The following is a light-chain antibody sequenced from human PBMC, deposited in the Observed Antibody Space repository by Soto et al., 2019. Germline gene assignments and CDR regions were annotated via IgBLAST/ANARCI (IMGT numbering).Light chain of an antibody. V-gene: IGLV2-23*01. CDR1: SSTVGGFNV. Sequence: QSALTQPASVSGSPGQSITISCTGTSSTVGGFNVVSWYQQRPGKAPKVIIYEGIKRPSGVSNRFSGSNSGSTASLTISGLQAEDEADYYCCSYVGATTYVFGTGTKLTVL. CDR2: EGI. J-gene: IGLJ1*01. CDR3: CSYVGATTYV.